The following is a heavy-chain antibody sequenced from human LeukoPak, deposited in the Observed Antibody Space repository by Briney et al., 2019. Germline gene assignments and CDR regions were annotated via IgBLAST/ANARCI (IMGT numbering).Heavy chain of an antibody. J-gene: IGHJ6*03. V-gene: IGHV3-30-3*01. CDR2: ISYDGSNK. CDR3: ARDLMGNYYYYYMDV. Sequence: GGSLRLSCAASGFTFSSYAMSWVRQAPGKGLEWVAVISYDGSNKYYADSVKGRFTISRDNSKNTLYLQMNSLRAEDTAVYYCARDLMGNYYYYYMDVWGKGTTVTVSS. CDR1: GFTFSSYA. D-gene: IGHD2-8*01.